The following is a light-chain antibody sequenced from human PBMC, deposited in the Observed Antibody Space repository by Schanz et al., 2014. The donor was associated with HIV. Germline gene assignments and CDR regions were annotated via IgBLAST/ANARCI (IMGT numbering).Light chain of an antibody. CDR3: SSHAGRSSFVV. V-gene: IGLV2-14*03. Sequence: QSALTQPASVSGSPGQSITISCTGDSSDVGGYDYVSWYQQHPGKAPKLIIYDVNNRPSGVSNRFSGSKSGNTASLTISGLQAEDEADYYCSSHAGRSSFVVFGGGTKLTVL. CDR2: DVN. CDR1: SSDVGGYDY. J-gene: IGLJ2*01.